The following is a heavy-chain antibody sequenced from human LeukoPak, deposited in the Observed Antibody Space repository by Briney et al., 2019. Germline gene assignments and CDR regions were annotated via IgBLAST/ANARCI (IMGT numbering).Heavy chain of an antibody. CDR3: AKSGYCSSTSCRPFDY. J-gene: IGHJ4*02. CDR1: GFTFSSYA. D-gene: IGHD2-2*03. Sequence: GGSLRLSCAASGFTFSSYAMSWVRQAPGKGLEWVSAISGSGGSTYYADSVKGRFIISRDNSKNTLYLQMNSLRAEDTAVYYCAKSGYCSSTSCRPFDYWGQGTLVTVSS. V-gene: IGHV3-23*01. CDR2: ISGSGGST.